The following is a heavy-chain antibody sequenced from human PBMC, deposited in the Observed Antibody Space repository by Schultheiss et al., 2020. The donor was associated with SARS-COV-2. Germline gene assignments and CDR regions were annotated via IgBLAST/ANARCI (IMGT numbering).Heavy chain of an antibody. Sequence: SETLSLTCAVYGGSFSGYYWSWIRQPPGKGLEWIGYIYYSGSTNYNPSLKSRVTIPVDTSKNQFSLKLSSVTAADTAVYYCARANYYDSSGYDNWFDPWGQGTLVTVSS. CDR2: IYYSGST. D-gene: IGHD3-22*01. V-gene: IGHV4-34*01. CDR1: GGSFSGYY. J-gene: IGHJ5*02. CDR3: ARANYYDSSGYDNWFDP.